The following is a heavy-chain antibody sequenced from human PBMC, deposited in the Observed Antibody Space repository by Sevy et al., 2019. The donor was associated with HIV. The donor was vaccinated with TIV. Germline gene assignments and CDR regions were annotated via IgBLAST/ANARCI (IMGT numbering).Heavy chain of an antibody. D-gene: IGHD3-3*01. CDR3: ARDRYCSYTDCYNWFDP. Sequence: GGSLRLSCAASGFMFRTFGMHWVRQAPGKGLEWVAFITFDGISDYYAGSVKGRFTISRDNSKSVLYLEMSSLRADDTAVYYCARDRYCSYTDCYNWFDPWGQGTLVTVSS. CDR2: ITFDGISD. CDR1: GFMFRTFG. J-gene: IGHJ5*02. V-gene: IGHV3-30*02.